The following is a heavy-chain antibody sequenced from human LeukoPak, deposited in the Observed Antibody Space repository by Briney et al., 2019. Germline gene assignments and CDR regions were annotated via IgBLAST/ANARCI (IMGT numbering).Heavy chain of an antibody. Sequence: PGGSLRLSCAASGFTVSSNYMSWVRQAPGKGLEWVSVIYSGGSTYYADSVKGRFTISRDNSKNTLYLQMNSLRAEDTAVYYCARVSSSWYPFDYWGQGTLVTVSS. CDR2: IYSGGST. D-gene: IGHD6-13*01. CDR3: ARVSSSWYPFDY. J-gene: IGHJ4*02. CDR1: GFTVSSNY. V-gene: IGHV3-66*01.